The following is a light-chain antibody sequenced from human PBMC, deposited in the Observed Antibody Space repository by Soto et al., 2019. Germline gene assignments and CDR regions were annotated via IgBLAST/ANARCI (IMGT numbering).Light chain of an antibody. V-gene: IGKV3-11*01. CDR1: QSVRRY. CDR2: DAS. Sequence: EIVLTQSPATLSLSPGERATLACRASQSVRRYLAWYQQKPGQAPRLLIYDASTRATGIPARFSGSGSETDFTLTITSLEPEDFAVYYCQQRNTWPPITFGQGTRLEI. CDR3: QQRNTWPPIT. J-gene: IGKJ5*01.